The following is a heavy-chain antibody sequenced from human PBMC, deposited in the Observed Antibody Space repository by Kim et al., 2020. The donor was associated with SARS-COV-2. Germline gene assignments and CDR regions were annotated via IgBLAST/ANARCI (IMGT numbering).Heavy chain of an antibody. V-gene: IGHV4-34*01. D-gene: IGHD6-6*01. CDR3: ARGGGRAARRGDY. CDR2: INHSGST. J-gene: IGHJ4*02. CDR1: GGSFSGYY. Sequence: SETLSLTCAVYGGSFSGYYWSWIRQPPGKGLEWIGEINHSGSTNYNPSLKSRVTISVDTSKNQFSLKLSSVTAADTAVYYCARGGGRAARRGDYWGQGT.